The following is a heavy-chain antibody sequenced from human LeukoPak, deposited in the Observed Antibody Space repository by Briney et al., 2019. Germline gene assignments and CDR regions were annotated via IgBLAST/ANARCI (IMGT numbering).Heavy chain of an antibody. J-gene: IGHJ4*02. CDR1: GFTFSSYS. CDR2: ISSSSSYI. V-gene: IGHV3-21*01. D-gene: IGHD3-9*01. Sequence: GGSLRLSCAASGFTFSSYSMSWVRQAPGKGLEWVSSISSSSSYIYYADSVKGRFTISRDNAKNSLYLQMNSLRAEDTAVYYCAASTLRYFDWLPDWGQGTLVTVSS. CDR3: AASTLRYFDWLPD.